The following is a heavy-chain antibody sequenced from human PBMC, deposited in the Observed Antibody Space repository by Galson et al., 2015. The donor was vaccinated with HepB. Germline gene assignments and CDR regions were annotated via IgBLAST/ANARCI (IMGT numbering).Heavy chain of an antibody. Sequence: SLRLSCAASGFTFSDYYMSWIRQAPGKGLEWVSYISSSGSTIYYADSVEGRFTISRDNAKNSLYLQMNSLRAEDTAVYYCAREVAVADYYYYYGMDVWGQGTTVTVSS. V-gene: IGHV3-11*01. D-gene: IGHD6-19*01. CDR1: GFTFSDYY. CDR2: ISSSGSTI. CDR3: AREVAVADYYYYYGMDV. J-gene: IGHJ6*02.